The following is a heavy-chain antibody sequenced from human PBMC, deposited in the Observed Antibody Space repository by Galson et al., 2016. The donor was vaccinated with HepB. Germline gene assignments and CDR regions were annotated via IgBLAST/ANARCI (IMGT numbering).Heavy chain of an antibody. V-gene: IGHV1-69*13. CDR1: GGSFRSHA. D-gene: IGHD2-2*01. J-gene: IGHJ3*02. CDR3: VTEALGYCTNSRCYDGVGTACDI. CDR2: IVPMFDSS. Sequence: SVKVSCKASGGSFRSHAITWVRQAPGQGLEWMGGIVPMFDSSKYAQKFQARATITADESTTTVYLELNSLTSEDTAVYYCVTEALGYCTNSRCYDGVGTACDIWGQGTLVTVSS.